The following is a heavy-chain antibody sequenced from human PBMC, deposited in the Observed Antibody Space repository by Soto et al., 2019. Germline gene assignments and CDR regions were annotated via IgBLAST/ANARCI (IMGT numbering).Heavy chain of an antibody. CDR3: ARLTATHFHS. CDR1: GFTFSDHH. V-gene: IGHV3-72*01. Sequence: GGSLRLSCAASGFTFSDHHMDWVRQAPGKGLEWVGRARNKANSYTTAYAASVKGRFTISRDDSKNSMSLQMNSLKTEDTAVYSCARLTATHFHSWGEGTLVTVSS. CDR2: ARNKANSYTT. J-gene: IGHJ4*02.